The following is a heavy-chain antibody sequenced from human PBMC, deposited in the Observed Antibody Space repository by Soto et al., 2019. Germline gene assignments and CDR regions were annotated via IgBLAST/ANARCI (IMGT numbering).Heavy chain of an antibody. CDR2: ISYDGSNK. V-gene: IGHV3-30*03. D-gene: IGHD4-4*01. J-gene: IGHJ6*02. Sequence: PGGSLRLSCAASGFTFSSYGMHWVRQAPGKGLEWVAVISYDGSNKYYADSVKGRFTISRDNSKNSLYLQMNSLRAEDTAVYFCARDPAIYSGKFDYGLDVWGRGTTVTVSS. CDR1: GFTFSSYG. CDR3: ARDPAIYSGKFDYGLDV.